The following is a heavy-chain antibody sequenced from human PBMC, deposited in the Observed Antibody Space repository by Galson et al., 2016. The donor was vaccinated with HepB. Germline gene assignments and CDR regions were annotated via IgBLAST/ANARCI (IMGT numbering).Heavy chain of an antibody. J-gene: IGHJ4*02. CDR2: ISSYSGNT. V-gene: IGHV1-18*01. Sequence: SVKVSCKASGFTFTTYGISWVRQASGQGLEWMGWISSYSGNTDYAQKFQDRFTMTTDTSTTTAYMELRSLTSDDTAVYYCARDFCSGGTCYHALAYWGPGTLVTVSS. D-gene: IGHD2-15*01. CDR3: ARDFCSGGTCYHALAY. CDR1: GFTFTTYG.